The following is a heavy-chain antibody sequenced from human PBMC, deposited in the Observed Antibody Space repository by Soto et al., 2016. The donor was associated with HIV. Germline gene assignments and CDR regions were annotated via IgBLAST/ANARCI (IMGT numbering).Heavy chain of an antibody. J-gene: IGHJ2*01. V-gene: IGHV3-23*01. CDR2: ISGSGSGT. CDR1: GFSFSNYA. D-gene: IGHD3-22*01. Sequence: QLLESGGALVQPGGSLRLSCAASGFSFSNYAMSWVRQAPGKGLQWASGISGSGSGTYYADSVKGRFTISRDNSKNTLYLQMKSLRAEDTAVYYCAKKGWMIAKDRNWYFDLWGRGTLVTVSS. CDR3: AKKGWMIAKDRNWYFDL.